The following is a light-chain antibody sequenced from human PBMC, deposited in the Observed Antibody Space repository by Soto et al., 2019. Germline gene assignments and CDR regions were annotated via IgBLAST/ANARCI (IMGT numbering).Light chain of an antibody. Sequence: DIQMPQSPSTLSASVGDRVTITCRASQSISSWLAWYQQKPGKAPKLLIYAASSLQSGVPSRFSGSGSGTDFTLTISSLQPEDFATYYCQQSYSTPITVGQGTRLEIK. CDR2: AAS. CDR3: QQSYSTPIT. CDR1: QSISSW. V-gene: IGKV1-39*01. J-gene: IGKJ5*01.